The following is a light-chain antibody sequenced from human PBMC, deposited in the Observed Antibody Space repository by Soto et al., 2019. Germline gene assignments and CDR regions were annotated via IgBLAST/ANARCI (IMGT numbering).Light chain of an antibody. V-gene: IGKV1-39*01. J-gene: IGKJ2*01. CDR3: QQNVNTPYT. CDR2: RAF. CDR1: QNVDSH. Sequence: DILMTQSPSSLSASVGDRVTITCRASQNVDSHLTWLQQKPGQAPSLLVYRAFTWHTGFPARFSASTSGTDFTLTIDNVQPEDVATYSCQQNVNTPYTFGQGTKLEIK.